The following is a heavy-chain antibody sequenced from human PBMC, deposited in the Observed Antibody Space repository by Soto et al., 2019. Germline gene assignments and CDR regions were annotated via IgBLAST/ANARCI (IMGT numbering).Heavy chain of an antibody. J-gene: IGHJ5*02. D-gene: IGHD3-16*01. Sequence: LRLSCAASGFTFSSYAMSWVRQAPGKGLEWVSAISGSGGSTYYADSVKGRFTISRDNSKNTLYLQMDSLRAEDTAVYYCAKAQVRGTRGWFDPWGQGTLVTVSS. CDR1: GFTFSSYA. V-gene: IGHV3-23*01. CDR2: ISGSGGST. CDR3: AKAQVRGTRGWFDP.